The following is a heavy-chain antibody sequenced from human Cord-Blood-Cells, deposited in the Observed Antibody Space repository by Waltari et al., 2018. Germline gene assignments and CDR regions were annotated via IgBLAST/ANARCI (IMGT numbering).Heavy chain of an antibody. V-gene: IGHV1-69*08. J-gene: IGHJ4*02. Sequence: QVQLVQSGAEVKKPGSSVKVSCKASGGTLSSYTISWVRQAPGQGLEWMGKIIPILGIANYAQKFQGRVTITADKSTSTAYMGLSSLRSEDTAVYYCARESLVATYYFDYWGQGTLVTVSS. CDR1: GGTLSSYT. D-gene: IGHD5-12*01. CDR2: IIPILGIA. CDR3: ARESLVATYYFDY.